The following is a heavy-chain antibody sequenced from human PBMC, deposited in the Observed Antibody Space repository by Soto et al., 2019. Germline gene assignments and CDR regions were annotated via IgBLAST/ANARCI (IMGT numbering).Heavy chain of an antibody. J-gene: IGHJ3*02. CDR1: GYTFTNYD. CDR2: MNPKNGNT. Sequence: ASVKVSCKASGYTFTNYDFNWMRQATGQGLEWMGWMNPKNGNTGYAEKFQGRVTMTWNTSTRTAYMELNSLRSEDAAVYYCVFHHHGHAYPPEGTFDIWGPGTKVTVSS. D-gene: IGHD3-16*01. V-gene: IGHV1-8*01. CDR3: VFHHHGHAYPPEGTFDI.